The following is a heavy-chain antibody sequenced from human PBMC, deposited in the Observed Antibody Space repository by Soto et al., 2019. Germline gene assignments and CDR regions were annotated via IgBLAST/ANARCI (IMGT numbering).Heavy chain of an antibody. Sequence: QVQLVQSGAEVKKPGSSVKVSCKASGGTFSSYAISWVRQAPGQGREWMGGIIPIFGTANYAQKFQGRVTITADESTSTGYMELSSLRSEDTAVYYCASDTLAAAGKGTRVWNYWGQGTLVTVSS. V-gene: IGHV1-69*01. D-gene: IGHD6-13*01. CDR2: IIPIFGTA. CDR1: GGTFSSYA. J-gene: IGHJ4*02. CDR3: ASDTLAAAGKGTRVWNY.